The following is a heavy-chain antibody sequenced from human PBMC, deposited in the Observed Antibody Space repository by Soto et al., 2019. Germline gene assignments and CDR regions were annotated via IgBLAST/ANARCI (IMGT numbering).Heavy chain of an antibody. CDR1: GYTFTSYD. V-gene: IGHV1-18*01. CDR2: ISAYNGNT. D-gene: IGHD6-19*01. Sequence: ASVKVSCTASGYTFTSYDINWVRQATGQGLEWMGWISAYNGNTNYAQKLQGRVTMTTDTSTSTAYMELRSLRSDDTAVYYCARVLAVAGTDDAFDIWGQGTMVTVSS. J-gene: IGHJ3*02. CDR3: ARVLAVAGTDDAFDI.